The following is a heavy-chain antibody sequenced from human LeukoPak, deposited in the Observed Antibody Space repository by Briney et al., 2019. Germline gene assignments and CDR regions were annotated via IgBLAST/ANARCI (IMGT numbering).Heavy chain of an antibody. D-gene: IGHD5-12*01. V-gene: IGHV3-7*01. CDR1: GFTFSSYW. CDR2: IKQDGSEK. CDR3: ARDRLRFPYYYYGMDV. J-gene: IGHJ6*02. Sequence: GGSLRLSCAASGFTFSSYWMSWVRQAPGKGLEWVANIKQDGSEKYYVDSVKGRFTISRDNAKNSLYLQMNSLRAEDTAVYYCARDRLRFPYYYYGMDVWGQGTTVTVSS.